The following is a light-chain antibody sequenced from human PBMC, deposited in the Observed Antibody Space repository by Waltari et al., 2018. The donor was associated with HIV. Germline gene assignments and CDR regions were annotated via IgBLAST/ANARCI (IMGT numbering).Light chain of an antibody. CDR2: RDN. J-gene: IGLJ2*01. CDR3: ATWDDSLSGVV. CDR1: SSHIGSNS. V-gene: IGLV1-47*01. Sequence: QSVLTQPPSASGTPGQRVTISCSGSSSHIGSNSVYWYQQLPGTAPKLLIYRDNQRLSGVPDRFSGSKSGTSASLAISGLRSDDEADYYCATWDDSLSGVVFGGGTKVTVL.